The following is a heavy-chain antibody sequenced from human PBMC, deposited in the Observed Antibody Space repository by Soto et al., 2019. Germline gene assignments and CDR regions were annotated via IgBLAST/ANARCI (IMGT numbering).Heavy chain of an antibody. J-gene: IGHJ4*02. CDR2: IYYSGST. Sequence: NPSETLSLTCTVSGGSISSGGYYWSWIRQHPGKGLEWIGYIYYSGSTYYNPSLKSRVTISVDTSKNQFSLKLSSVTAADTAVYYCAREPPLTGLFDYWGQGTLVTVSS. CDR1: GGSISSGGYY. D-gene: IGHD3-9*01. CDR3: AREPPLTGLFDY. V-gene: IGHV4-31*03.